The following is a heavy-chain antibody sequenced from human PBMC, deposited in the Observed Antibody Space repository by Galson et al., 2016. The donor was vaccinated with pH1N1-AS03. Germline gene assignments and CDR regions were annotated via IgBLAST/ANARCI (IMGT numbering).Heavy chain of an antibody. CDR3: ATPQSLNVGATSAFDL. D-gene: IGHD1-26*01. Sequence: SVKVSCKASGYTFSAYYMHWVRQAPGQGLEWLGRINSKNGDTDYAPKFRDRLTMTRDTSITTAYLELRSLTSGDTALYYCATPQSLNVGATSAFDLWGRGTLVTVTS. V-gene: IGHV1-2*06. CDR1: GYTFSAYY. J-gene: IGHJ2*01. CDR2: INSKNGDT.